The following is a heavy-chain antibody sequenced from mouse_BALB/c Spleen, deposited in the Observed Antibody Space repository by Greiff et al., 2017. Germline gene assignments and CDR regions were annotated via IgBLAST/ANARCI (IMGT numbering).Heavy chain of an antibody. J-gene: IGHJ4*01. CDR3: ARQTTGYYAMDY. D-gene: IGHD1-1*01. CDR1: GFTFSSYG. V-gene: IGHV5-6*01. Sequence: EVQVVESGGDLVKPGGSLKLSCAASGFTFSSYGMSWVRQTPDKMLEWVATISSGGSYTYYPDSVKGRFTISRDNAKNTLYLQMSSLKSEDTAMYYCARQTTGYYAMDYWGQGTSVTVSS. CDR2: ISSGGSYT.